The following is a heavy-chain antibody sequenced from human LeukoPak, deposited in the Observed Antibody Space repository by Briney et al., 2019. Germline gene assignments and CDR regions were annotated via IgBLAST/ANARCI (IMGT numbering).Heavy chain of an antibody. V-gene: IGHV3-30*02. CDR3: ASSLHPYSSSWYPSHY. CDR2: IRYDGSDK. CDR1: GFTFSSYG. D-gene: IGHD6-13*01. Sequence: GGSLRLSCAASGFTFSSYGMHWVRQAPGKGLEWVAFIRYDGSDKYYADSVKGRFTVSRDNSKNTLYLQMNSLRAEDTTVYYCASSLHPYSSSWYPSHYWGQGTLVTVSS. J-gene: IGHJ4*02.